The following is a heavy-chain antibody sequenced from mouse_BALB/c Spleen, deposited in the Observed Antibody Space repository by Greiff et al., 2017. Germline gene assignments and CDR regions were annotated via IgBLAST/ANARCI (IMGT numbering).Heavy chain of an antibody. CDR2: IRYSGST. Sequence: EVMLVESGPGLVKPSQSLSLTCTVTGYSITSDYAWNWIRQFPGNKLEWRGYIRYSGSTSYNPTLKSRNSITPDTSNNQIFLQLNSVTTEDTATSYCSRNWDTYYFDYWGQGTTLTVSS. V-gene: IGHV3-2*02. CDR3: SRNWDTYYFDY. J-gene: IGHJ2*01. CDR1: GYSITSDYA. D-gene: IGHD4-1*01.